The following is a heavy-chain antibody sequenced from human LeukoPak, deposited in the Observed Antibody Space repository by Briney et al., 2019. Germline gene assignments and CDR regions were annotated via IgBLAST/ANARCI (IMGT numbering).Heavy chain of an antibody. V-gene: IGHV1-58*01. CDR1: GFIFTSSA. D-gene: IGHD1-1*01. J-gene: IGHJ4*02. Sequence: GASVKVSCKASGFIFTSSAVQWVRQARGQGLEWIGWIVVGSGNTNYAQKFQERVTINRDMSTSTAYMELSSLRSEDTAVYYCATDDVTTGTKTALGYWGQGTLVTVSS. CDR3: ATDDVTTGTKTALGY. CDR2: IVVGSGNT.